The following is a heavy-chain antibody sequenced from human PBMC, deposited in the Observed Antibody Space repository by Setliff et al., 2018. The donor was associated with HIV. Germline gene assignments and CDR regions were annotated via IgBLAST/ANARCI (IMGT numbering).Heavy chain of an antibody. V-gene: IGHV3-66*04. J-gene: IGHJ3*02. CDR1: GFTFSSYW. D-gene: IGHD3-16*01. CDR3: ARLWGFAADVFDI. CDR2: CSGDST. Sequence: ETLSLSCAASGFTFSSYWMHWVRQAPGKGLEWVSGCSGDSTYYADSVKGRFTISRDNSKNTLYLQMNSLRAEDTAVYYCARLWGFAADVFDIWGQGTMVTVSS.